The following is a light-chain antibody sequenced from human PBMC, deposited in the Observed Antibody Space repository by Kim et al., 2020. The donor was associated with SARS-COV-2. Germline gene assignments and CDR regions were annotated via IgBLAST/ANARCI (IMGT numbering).Light chain of an antibody. CDR2: DAS. V-gene: IGKV3-11*01. CDR1: ESVSSS. J-gene: IGKJ4*01. CDR3: QQRSRWPLT. Sequence: EIVLTQSPATLSLFPGERATLSCRASESVSSSVAWYQQKAGQAPRLLIYDASKRATGLPARFSGGGSGTDFNRTISGLEPDDFAVYYCQQRSRWPLTFGGGTKVDIK.